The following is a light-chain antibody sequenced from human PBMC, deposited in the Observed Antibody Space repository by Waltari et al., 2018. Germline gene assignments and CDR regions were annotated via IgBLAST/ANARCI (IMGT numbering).Light chain of an antibody. CDR1: GSDVGGYDY. Sequence: QSALTQPASVSGSPGQAIIISCTGTGSDVGGYDYVSWDHQYPGKAPRFIIYDVYNRPSGVFNRFSGSKSDNTASLTISGLQAEDESFYYCSSYTSSGVVFGGGTKLTVL. V-gene: IGLV2-14*01. J-gene: IGLJ2*01. CDR3: SSYTSSGVV. CDR2: DVY.